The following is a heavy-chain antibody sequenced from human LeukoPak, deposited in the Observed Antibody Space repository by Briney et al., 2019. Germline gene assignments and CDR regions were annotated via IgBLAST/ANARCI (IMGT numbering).Heavy chain of an antibody. Sequence: GASVKVSCKASGYTLTSNGISWVRQAPGQGLGWMGWISAYKGNTNYAQKFQGRVTMTTDTSTSTAYMELRSLRSDDTAVYYCARWRGADVLRYFDYEMEPAAPSGHFDHWGQGTLVTVSS. CDR3: ARWRGADVLRYFDYEMEPAAPSGHFDH. CDR1: GYTLTSNG. V-gene: IGHV1-18*04. D-gene: IGHD3-9*01. J-gene: IGHJ4*02. CDR2: ISAYKGNT.